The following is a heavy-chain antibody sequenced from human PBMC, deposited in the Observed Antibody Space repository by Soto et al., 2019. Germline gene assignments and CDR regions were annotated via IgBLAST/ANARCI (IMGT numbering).Heavy chain of an antibody. D-gene: IGHD3-9*01. CDR2: IHPSGGST. Sequence: EVQLLVSGGDLVQPGGSLRLSCAAAGFMFSSYGMSWVRQAPGKGLQWVATIHPSGGSTHYAESVRGRFTISRDNSRDTWYLQMHSQRAEDTAVYYCAKDPATGPPDCWGQGALVTVSS. V-gene: IGHV3-23*01. CDR3: AKDPATGPPDC. J-gene: IGHJ4*02. CDR1: GFMFSSYG.